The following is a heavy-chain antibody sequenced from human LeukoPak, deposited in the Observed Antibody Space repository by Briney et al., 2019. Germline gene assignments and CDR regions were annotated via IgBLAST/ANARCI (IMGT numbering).Heavy chain of an antibody. V-gene: IGHV1-18*01. CDR3: ARGLAGYSSGWNPFDY. Sequence: ASVKVSCKASGYTFTSYAITWVRQAPGQGLEWMGWISSYNGNTNYAQKLQGRVTMTTDTSTSTAYMELRSLRSDDTAVYYCARGLAGYSSGWNPFDYWGQGTLVTVSS. D-gene: IGHD6-19*01. CDR1: GYTFTSYA. J-gene: IGHJ4*02. CDR2: ISSYNGNT.